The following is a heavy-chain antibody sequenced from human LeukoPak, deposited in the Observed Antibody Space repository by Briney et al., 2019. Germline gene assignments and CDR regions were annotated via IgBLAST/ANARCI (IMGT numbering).Heavy chain of an antibody. CDR2: IRYDGSNK. V-gene: IGHV3-30*02. CDR1: GFTFSSYS. J-gene: IGHJ4*02. CDR3: AKPYSGYDAPGY. Sequence: AGGSLRLSCVASGFTFSSYSISWIRQAPGKGLEWVAFIRYDGSNKYYADSVKGRFTISRDNSKNTLYLQMNSLRAEDTAVYYCAKPYSGYDAPGYWGQGTLVTVSS. D-gene: IGHD5-12*01.